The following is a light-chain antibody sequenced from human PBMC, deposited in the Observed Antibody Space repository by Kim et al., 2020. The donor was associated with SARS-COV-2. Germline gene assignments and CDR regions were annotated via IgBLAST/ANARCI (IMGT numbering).Light chain of an antibody. J-gene: IGLJ3*02. V-gene: IGLV1-44*01. CDR2: SNN. CDR3: AAWDDSLNGWV. Sequence: VAITRSGTHPPIGSNTAHCYQHLPGTAPKLHIYSNNQRHSGVPDRFAGSNSAPSAPLAISGIQSEDEADYYCAAWDDSLNGWVFGGGTQLTVL. CDR1: HPPIGSNT.